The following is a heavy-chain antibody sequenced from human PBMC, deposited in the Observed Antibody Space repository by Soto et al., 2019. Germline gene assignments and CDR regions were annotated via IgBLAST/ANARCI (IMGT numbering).Heavy chain of an antibody. CDR1: GFTFSSYW. CDR3: ARTVPYYYYYMDV. V-gene: IGHV3-7*03. J-gene: IGHJ6*03. CDR2: IKQDGSEK. D-gene: IGHD2-2*01. Sequence: GGSLRLSCAASGFTFSSYWMSWVRQAPGKGLEWVSNIKQDGSEKYYVDSVKGRFTISRDNAKNSLYLQMNSLRAEDTALYYCARTVPYYYYYMDVWGKGTTVTVSS.